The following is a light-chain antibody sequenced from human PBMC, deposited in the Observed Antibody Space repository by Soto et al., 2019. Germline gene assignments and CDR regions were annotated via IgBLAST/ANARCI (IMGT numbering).Light chain of an antibody. CDR2: GAS. CDR1: QSVSSSY. Sequence: EIVLTQSPGTLSLSPGERATLSCRASQSVSSSYLAWYQQKPGQAPRLLIYGASSRATGIPDRFSGSGSGTDFTLTISRLEPEDFAVYYCQQDGSSLWTFRQGTKVEIK. CDR3: QQDGSSLWT. V-gene: IGKV3-20*01. J-gene: IGKJ1*01.